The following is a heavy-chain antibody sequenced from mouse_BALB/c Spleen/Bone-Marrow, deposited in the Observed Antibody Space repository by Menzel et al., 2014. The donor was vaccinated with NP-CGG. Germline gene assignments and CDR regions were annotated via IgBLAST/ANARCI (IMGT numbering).Heavy chain of an antibody. J-gene: IGHJ4*01. CDR2: INPYNGDT. CDR3: ARSRAMDN. Sequence: VQLQQSGPELVKPGASVKISCKASGYSFTGYFMNWVMQSHGKSLEWIGRINPYNGDTFYNQKFKGKATLTVDKSSSTAYMQLNSLTSEDSAVYYCARSRAMDNWGQGTSVTVSS. V-gene: IGHV1-20*01. CDR1: GYSFTGYF.